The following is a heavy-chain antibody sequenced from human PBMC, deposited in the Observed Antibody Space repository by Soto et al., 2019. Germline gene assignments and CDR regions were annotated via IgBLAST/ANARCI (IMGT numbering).Heavy chain of an antibody. CDR3: ARRDSSGWYSYFDY. V-gene: IGHV4-59*08. J-gene: IGHJ4*02. CDR2: MYYSGST. D-gene: IGHD6-19*01. CDR1: GGSISGYY. Sequence: QVQLQESGPGLVKPSETLSLTCTVSGGSISGYYWSWIRQPPGKGLEWIGYMYYSGSTNYNPSRKARVTXXIXTXXTQAALEVSSVTAADTAVYYCARRDSSGWYSYFDYWGQGALVTGSS.